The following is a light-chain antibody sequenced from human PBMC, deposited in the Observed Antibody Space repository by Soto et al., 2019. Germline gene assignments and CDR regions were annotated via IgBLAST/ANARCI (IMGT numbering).Light chain of an antibody. V-gene: IGLV1-40*01. J-gene: IGLJ2*01. Sequence: QSVLTQPPSVSGAPGQRVTISCTGSSSNIGAGYVVHWYQQLPGTAPKLLIYGNSNRPSGVPDRFSGSKSGTSASLAITGLQAEDEADYYCQSYDSSLSGSEVFGGGTKLTVL. CDR1: SSNIGAGYV. CDR3: QSYDSSLSGSEV. CDR2: GNS.